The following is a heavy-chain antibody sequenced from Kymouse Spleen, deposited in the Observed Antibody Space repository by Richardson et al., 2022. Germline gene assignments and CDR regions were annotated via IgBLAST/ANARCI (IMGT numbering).Heavy chain of an antibody. CDR3: AKAHYYGSGSYWDWFDP. J-gene: IGHJ5*02. CDR2: ISGSGGST. D-gene: IGHD3-10*01. V-gene: IGHV3-23*04. Sequence: EVQLVESGGGLVQPGGSLRLSCAASGFTFSSYAMSWVRQAPGKGLEWVSAISGSGGSTYYADSVKGRFTISRDNSKNTLYLQMNSLRAEDTAVYYCAKAHYYGSGSYWDWFDPWGQGTLVTVSS. CDR1: GFTFSSYA.